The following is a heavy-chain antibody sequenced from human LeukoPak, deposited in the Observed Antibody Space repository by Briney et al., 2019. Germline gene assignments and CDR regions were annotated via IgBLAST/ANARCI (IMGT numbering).Heavy chain of an antibody. CDR1: GFTFSSYE. CDR3: AKQSTVWGIYRPYYFDY. CDR2: ISYDGSNK. Sequence: PGGSLRLSCAASGFTFSSYEMNRVRQAPGKGLEWVAVISYDGSNKYYADSVKGRFTISRDNSKNTLYLQMNSLRTEDTALYYCAKQSTVWGIYRPYYFDYWGQGTLVTVSS. V-gene: IGHV3-30*18. J-gene: IGHJ4*02. D-gene: IGHD3-16*02.